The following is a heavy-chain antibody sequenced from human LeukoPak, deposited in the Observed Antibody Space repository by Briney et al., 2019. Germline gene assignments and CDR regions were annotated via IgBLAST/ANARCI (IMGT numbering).Heavy chain of an antibody. CDR1: GYTFTSYG. Sequence: EASVKVSCEASGYTFTSYGISWVRQAPGQGLEWMGWINPNSGGTNYAQKFQGRVTMTRDTSISTAYMELSGLRSDDTAVYYCARDQVFGVALNWFDPWGQGTLVTVSS. V-gene: IGHV1-2*02. D-gene: IGHD3-3*01. CDR3: ARDQVFGVALNWFDP. CDR2: INPNSGGT. J-gene: IGHJ5*02.